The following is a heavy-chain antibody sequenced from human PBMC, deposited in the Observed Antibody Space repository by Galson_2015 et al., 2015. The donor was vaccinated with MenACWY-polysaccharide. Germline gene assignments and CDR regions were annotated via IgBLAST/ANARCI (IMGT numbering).Heavy chain of an antibody. CDR1: GGSISSYY. V-gene: IGHV4-59*01. Sequence: SETLSLTCTVSGGSISSYYWNWIRQPPGKGLEWVGYINYSGSTNHNPSLKSRVTMSVDKSKNQFSLNLTSVTDAGTAVYYCARAIAVAGQRRDFDLWGRGTLVTVSS. J-gene: IGHJ2*01. CDR2: INYSGST. D-gene: IGHD6-19*01. CDR3: ARAIAVAGQRRDFDL.